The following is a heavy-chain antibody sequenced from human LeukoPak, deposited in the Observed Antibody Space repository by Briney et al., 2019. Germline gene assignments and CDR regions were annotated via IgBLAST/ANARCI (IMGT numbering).Heavy chain of an antibody. J-gene: IGHJ4*02. D-gene: IGHD5-12*01. CDR1: GGSISGYF. CDR2: VYYTGAT. V-gene: IGHV4-59*08. Sequence: SETLSLTCTVSGGSISGYFWIWLRQPPGKGLEWIGYVYYTGATNYNPSLESRVTISVDTSKNQFSLKLSSVTAADTAVYFCARHLYSGYDRVFDYWGQGSLVTVSS. CDR3: ARHLYSGYDRVFDY.